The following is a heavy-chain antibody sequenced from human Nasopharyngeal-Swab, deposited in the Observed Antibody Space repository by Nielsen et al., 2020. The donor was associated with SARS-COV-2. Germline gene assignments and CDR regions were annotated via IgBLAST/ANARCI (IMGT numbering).Heavy chain of an antibody. CDR2: IYSGGST. J-gene: IGHJ4*02. Sequence: GESLKISCAASGFTVSSNYMSWVRQAPGKGLEWVSVIYSGGSTYYADSVEGRFTISRDNSKNTLYLQMNSLRAEDTAVYYCARGDYFDYWGQGTLVTVSS. V-gene: IGHV3-53*01. CDR1: GFTVSSNY. CDR3: ARGDYFDY.